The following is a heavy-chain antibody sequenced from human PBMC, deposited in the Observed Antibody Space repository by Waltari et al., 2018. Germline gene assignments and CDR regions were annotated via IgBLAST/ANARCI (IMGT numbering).Heavy chain of an antibody. Sequence: EVQLVESGGGLVQPGGSLRLLCAASGFTFRNYEMNWVRQASGKGLEGVSNSSSGGLTKVYADSVNGRVTISRDNAKNSVYLEMNSLRADDTAIYYCARGEGGANEYLGQGTLVTVSS. CDR1: GFTFRNYE. CDR3: ARGEGGANEY. J-gene: IGHJ4*01. CDR2: SSSGGLTK. D-gene: IGHD1-26*01. V-gene: IGHV3-48*03.